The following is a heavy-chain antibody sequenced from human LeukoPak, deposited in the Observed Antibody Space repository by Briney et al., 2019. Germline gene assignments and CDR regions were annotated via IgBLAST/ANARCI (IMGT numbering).Heavy chain of an antibody. CDR1: GFTLSSYS. D-gene: IGHD5-24*01. V-gene: IGHV3-21*01. J-gene: IGHJ4*02. CDR2: ISSSSSYI. Sequence: GGSLRLSCAASGFTLSSYSMNWVRQAPGKGLEWVSSISSSSSYIYYADSVKGRFTISRDNAKNSLYLQMNSLRAEDTAVYYCARDSGGYNPNYWGQGTLVTVSS. CDR3: ARDSGGYNPNY.